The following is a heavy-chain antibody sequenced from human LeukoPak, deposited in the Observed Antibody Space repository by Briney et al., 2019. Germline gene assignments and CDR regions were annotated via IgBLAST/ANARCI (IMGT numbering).Heavy chain of an antibody. J-gene: IGHJ6*02. CDR3: ARGPSRAQLVYYYYGMDV. Sequence: SQTLSLTCAISGDSVSSNSAAWNWIRQSPSRGLEWLGRTYYRSKWYNDYAVSVKSRITINPDTSKNQFSLQLNSVTPEDTAVYYCARGPSRAQLVYYYYGMDVWGQGTTVTVSS. CDR1: GDSVSSNSAA. CDR2: TYYRSKWYN. V-gene: IGHV6-1*01. D-gene: IGHD6-6*01.